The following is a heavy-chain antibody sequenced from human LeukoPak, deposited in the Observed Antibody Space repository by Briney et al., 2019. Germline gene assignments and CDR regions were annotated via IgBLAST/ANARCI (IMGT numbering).Heavy chain of an antibody. CDR3: ARGIVARSSFDY. CDR1: GFTFSSYE. CDR2: ISSSGSTI. Sequence: PGGSLRLSCAASGFTFSSYEMNWVRQAPGKGLEWVSYISSSGSTIYYADSVKGRFTISRDNAKNSLYLQMNSLRAEDTAVYYCARGIVARSSFDYWGQGTLVTVSS. V-gene: IGHV3-48*03. J-gene: IGHJ4*02. D-gene: IGHD5-12*01.